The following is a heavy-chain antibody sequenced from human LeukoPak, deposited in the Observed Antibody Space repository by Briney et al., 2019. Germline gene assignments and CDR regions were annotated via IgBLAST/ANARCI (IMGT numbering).Heavy chain of an antibody. J-gene: IGHJ4*02. CDR3: ARANGNTWYDY. CDR2: ISSDGGST. V-gene: IGHV3-64*01. CDR1: GFTFSNYA. D-gene: IGHD6-13*01. Sequence: GESLRLSCAASGFTFSNYAMHWVRQAPGKGLEYVSAISSDGGSTYYANSVKGRFTISRDNSKNTLYLQMGSLRSGDMAVYYCARANGNTWYDYWGQGTLVTVSS.